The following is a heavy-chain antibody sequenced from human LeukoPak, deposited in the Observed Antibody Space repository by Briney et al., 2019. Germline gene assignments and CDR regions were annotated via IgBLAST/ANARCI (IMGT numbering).Heavy chain of an antibody. J-gene: IGHJ3*02. V-gene: IGHV4-38-2*02. Sequence: SETLSLTCTVSGYSITSPNYWGWIRQPPGKGLEWIGSIYHSGSTYYNSSLKSRVTISVDTSKNQFSLKLSSVTAADTAVYYCARVSSSDAFDIWGRGTMVTVSS. CDR2: IYHSGST. CDR3: ARVSSSDAFDI. CDR1: GYSITSPNY. D-gene: IGHD6-6*01.